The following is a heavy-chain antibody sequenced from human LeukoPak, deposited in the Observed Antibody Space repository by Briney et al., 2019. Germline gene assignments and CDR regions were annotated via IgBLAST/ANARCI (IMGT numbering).Heavy chain of an antibody. CDR2: INPNSGGT. D-gene: IGHD1-1*01. Sequence: ASVKVSCKASGYTFTGYYMHWVRQAPGQGLEWMGWINPNSGGTNYAQKFQSRVTMTRDTSISTAYMELSRLRSDDTAVYYCARVETVGQNPGDYWGQGTLVTVSS. CDR1: GYTFTGYY. CDR3: ARVETVGQNPGDY. V-gene: IGHV1-2*02. J-gene: IGHJ4*02.